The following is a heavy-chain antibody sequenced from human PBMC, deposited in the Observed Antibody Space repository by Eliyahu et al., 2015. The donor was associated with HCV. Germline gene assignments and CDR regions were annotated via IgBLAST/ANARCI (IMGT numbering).Heavy chain of an antibody. D-gene: IGHD3-10*01. V-gene: IGHV1-2*02. CDR3: ARAVDSGY. CDR2: INPSDGST. CDR1: GYAFIGYY. Sequence: QVQLVQSGAEVKKPGASVKVSCKASGYAFIGYYMHWVRXAPGQGLEWMGWINPSDGSTNYAQKFQGRVTMTRDKSISTAYMELSRLTSDDTAVYYCARAVDSGYWGQGTLVTVSS. J-gene: IGHJ4*02.